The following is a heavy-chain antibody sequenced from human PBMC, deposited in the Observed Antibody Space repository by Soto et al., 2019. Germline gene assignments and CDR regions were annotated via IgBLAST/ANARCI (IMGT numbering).Heavy chain of an antibody. V-gene: IGHV4-4*02. CDR1: GGSISSSNW. D-gene: IGHD6-6*01. J-gene: IGHJ5*01. Sequence: PSETLSLTCAVSGGSISSSNWWSWVRQPPGKGLEWIGEIYHSGSTNYNPSLKSRVTISVDKSKNQFSLKLSSVTAADTAVYYCARGPSGSSSLDMWFDSWGQGTLVTVSS. CDR3: ARGPSGSSSLDMWFDS. CDR2: IYHSGST.